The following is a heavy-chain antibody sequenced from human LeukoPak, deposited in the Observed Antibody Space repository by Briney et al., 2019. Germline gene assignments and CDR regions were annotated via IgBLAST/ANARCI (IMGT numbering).Heavy chain of an antibody. CDR3: ARDRGLRYSDDYYYGMDV. Sequence: ASVKVSCKASGYTFTSYDINWVRQAPGQGLEWMGRINPNSGGTNYAQKFQGRVTMTRDTSISTAYMELSRLRSDDTAVYYCARDRGLRYSDDYYYGMDVWGQGTTVTVSS. CDR2: INPNSGGT. D-gene: IGHD3-9*01. CDR1: GYTFTSYD. V-gene: IGHV1-2*06. J-gene: IGHJ6*02.